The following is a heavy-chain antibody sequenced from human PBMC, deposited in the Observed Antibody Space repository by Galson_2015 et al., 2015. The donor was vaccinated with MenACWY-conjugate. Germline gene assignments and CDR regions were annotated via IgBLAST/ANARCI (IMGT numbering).Heavy chain of an antibody. D-gene: IGHD2-2*01. V-gene: IGHV3-23*01. Sequence: SLRLSCAASGFIFSSYAMSWVRQAPGKGLEWVSAMSGSGGGGNTEDSVKGRFTFTRDNSKDTLYLQMNSLRAEDTAVYYCSKTYCSRTNCREPNWYFELWGRGTLVTVSS. CDR3: SKTYCSRTNCREPNWYFEL. J-gene: IGHJ2*01. CDR1: GFIFSSYA. CDR2: MSGSGGGG.